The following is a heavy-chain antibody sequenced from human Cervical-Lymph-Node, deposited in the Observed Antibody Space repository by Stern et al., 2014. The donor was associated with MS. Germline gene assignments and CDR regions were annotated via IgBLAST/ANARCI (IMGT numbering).Heavy chain of an antibody. CDR3: ARGYYYYYGMDV. CDR1: GGTFSSYA. V-gene: IGHV1-69*01. Sequence: VQLEESGAEVKKPGSSGKVSCKASGGTFSSYAISWVRQAPGQGLEWMGGIIPIFGTANYAQKFQGRVTITADESTSTAYMELSSLRSEDTAVYYCARGYYYYYGMDVWGQGTTVTVSS. CDR2: IIPIFGTA. J-gene: IGHJ6*02.